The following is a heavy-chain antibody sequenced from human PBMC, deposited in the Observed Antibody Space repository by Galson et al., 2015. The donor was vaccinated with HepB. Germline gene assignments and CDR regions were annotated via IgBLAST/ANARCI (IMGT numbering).Heavy chain of an antibody. CDR2: INAGNGNT. CDR3: ARDSLVPAAIMYYFDY. J-gene: IGHJ4*02. CDR1: GYTFTSYA. V-gene: IGHV1-3*01. D-gene: IGHD2-2*01. Sequence: SVKVSCKASGYTFTSYAMHWVRQAPGQRLEWMGWINAGNGNTKYSQKFQGRVTITRDTSASTAYMELSSLRSEDTAVYYCARDSLVPAAIMYYFDYWGQGTLVTVSS.